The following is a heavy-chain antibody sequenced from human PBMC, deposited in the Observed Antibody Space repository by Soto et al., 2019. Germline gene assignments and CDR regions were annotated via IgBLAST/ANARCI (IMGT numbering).Heavy chain of an antibody. D-gene: IGHD4-17*01. CDR1: GGALNGYE. J-gene: IGHJ5*02. CDR2: FDDTEIS. CDR3: ARLDGDSGTWFDP. Sequence: SGSLSLTCAVYGGALNGYEWVWILQHPGKGQEWIGNFDDTEISNYNPSLTSRVSISVDTSKNQLSLKLTSVPAADTAVFYSARLDGDSGTWFDPWGQGTLVTVSS. V-gene: IGHV4-34*01.